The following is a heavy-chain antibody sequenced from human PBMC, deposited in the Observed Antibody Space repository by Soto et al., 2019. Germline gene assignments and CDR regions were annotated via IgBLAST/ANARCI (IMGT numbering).Heavy chain of an antibody. D-gene: IGHD6-19*01. CDR3: ARVNRGEVPGTGFGY. CDR1: GFTFTTYW. J-gene: IGHJ4*02. Sequence: EVQLVESGGGLVQPGGSLRLSCAASGFTFTTYWMSWVRQAPGKGLEWVAYIKQDGSEKYYVDSVKGRFTISRDNAKNSLYLQMNSLRAEDTAVYYCARVNRGEVPGTGFGYWGQGTLVTVSS. V-gene: IGHV3-7*01. CDR2: IKQDGSEK.